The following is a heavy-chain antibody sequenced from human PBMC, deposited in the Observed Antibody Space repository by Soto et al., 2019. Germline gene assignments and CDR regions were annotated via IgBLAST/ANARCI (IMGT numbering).Heavy chain of an antibody. V-gene: IGHV1-69*13. D-gene: IGHD5-12*01. Sequence: ASVKVSCKASGGTFSSYAISWVRQAPGQGLEWMGGIIPIFGTANYAQKFQGRVTITADESTSTAYMELSSLRSEDTAVYYCAREEMATTSHRFDYWGQGTLVTVSS. CDR2: IIPIFGTA. CDR1: GGTFSSYA. J-gene: IGHJ4*02. CDR3: AREEMATTSHRFDY.